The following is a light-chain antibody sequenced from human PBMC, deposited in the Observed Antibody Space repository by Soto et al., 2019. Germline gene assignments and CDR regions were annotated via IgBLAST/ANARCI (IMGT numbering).Light chain of an antibody. Sequence: QSALTQPPSASGSPGRSVTISCTGTSSDIGGYNYVSWYQQHPGKAPKLMIYEVNKRPSGVPDRFSGSKSGNTASLTVSGLQAEDEADYYCASHAGRKNIIFGGGTSSPS. CDR1: SSDIGGYNY. CDR3: ASHAGRKNII. J-gene: IGLJ2*01. CDR2: EVN. V-gene: IGLV2-8*01.